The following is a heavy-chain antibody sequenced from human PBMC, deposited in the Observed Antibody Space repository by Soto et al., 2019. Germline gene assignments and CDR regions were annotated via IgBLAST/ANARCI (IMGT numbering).Heavy chain of an antibody. V-gene: IGHV3-30-3*01. Sequence: QVQLVESGGGVVQPGRSLRLSCTASGFTFSSYAMHWVRQAPGKGLEWVAVLSYEGSNKFYADHLKGRFSISRDNSQDTVYLQMDSLRTEDTAVYYCAREHCTSTSSCTGMYVWGQGTTVTVSS. CDR2: LSYEGSNK. D-gene: IGHD2-2*01. CDR3: AREHCTSTSSCTGMYV. CDR1: GFTFSSYA. J-gene: IGHJ6*02.